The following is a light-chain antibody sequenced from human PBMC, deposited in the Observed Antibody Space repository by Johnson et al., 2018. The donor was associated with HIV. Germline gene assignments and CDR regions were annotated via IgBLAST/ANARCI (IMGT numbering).Light chain of an antibody. CDR2: DNN. CDR1: SSNIGNNY. Sequence: QSVLTQPPSVSAAPGQKVTISCSGSSSNIGNNYVSWYQQLPGTAPKLLIYDNNKRPSGIPDRFSGSKSAPPATLGITALQTGDEAYYYSGVWDCSLRTPKYGVGAGTKVTVL. V-gene: IGLV1-51*01. J-gene: IGLJ1*01. CDR3: GVWDCSLRTPKYG.